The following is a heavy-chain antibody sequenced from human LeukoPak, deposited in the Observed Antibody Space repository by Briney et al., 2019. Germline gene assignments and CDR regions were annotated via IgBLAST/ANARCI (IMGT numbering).Heavy chain of an antibody. CDR1: GVMFPSYW. Sequence: PWGSLRLSCAASGVMFPSYWMTWVRQAPGKGLEWVANIKQDGSEKYYVDSVKGRFTISRDNAKNSVYLQMNSLRAEDTAVYYCARRHHFGFLDSWGQGTLVTVSS. CDR2: IKQDGSEK. CDR3: ARRHHFGFLDS. V-gene: IGHV3-7*04. J-gene: IGHJ4*02. D-gene: IGHD3-10*01.